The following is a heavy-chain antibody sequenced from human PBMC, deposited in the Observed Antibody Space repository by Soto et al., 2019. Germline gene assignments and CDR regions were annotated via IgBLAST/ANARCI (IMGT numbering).Heavy chain of an antibody. CDR3: ARGQLLWFGEERFDP. CDR2: MNPNSGNT. J-gene: IGHJ5*02. Sequence: QVQLVQSGAEVKKPGASVKVSCKASGYTFTSYDINWVRQATGQGLEWMGWMNPNSGNTGYAQKFLGRSTMTRNTSISTAYMELRSLRSEDTAVYYCARGQLLWFGEERFDPWGQGTLVTVSS. V-gene: IGHV1-8*01. D-gene: IGHD3-10*01. CDR1: GYTFTSYD.